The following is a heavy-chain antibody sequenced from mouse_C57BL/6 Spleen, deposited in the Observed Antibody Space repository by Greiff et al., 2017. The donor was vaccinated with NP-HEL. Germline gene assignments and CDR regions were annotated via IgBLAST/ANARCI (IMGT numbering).Heavy chain of an antibody. Sequence: EVKVVESGAELVRPGASVKLSCTASGFNIKDDYMHWVKQRPEQGLEWIGWIDPENGDTEYASKFQGKATITADTSSNTAYLQLSSLTSEDTAVYYCTPSYYSNLAWFAYWGQGTLVTVSA. J-gene: IGHJ3*01. CDR1: GFNIKDDY. CDR3: TPSYYSNLAWFAY. D-gene: IGHD2-5*01. V-gene: IGHV14-4*01. CDR2: IDPENGDT.